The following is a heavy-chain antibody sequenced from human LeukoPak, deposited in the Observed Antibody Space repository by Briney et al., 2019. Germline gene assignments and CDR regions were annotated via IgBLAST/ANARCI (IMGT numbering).Heavy chain of an antibody. CDR3: ARCSYFDY. J-gene: IGHJ4*02. Sequence: ASVKVSCKTSGYTFTCYYMHWVRQAPGQGQEWEGWINLNSGGTNYAQKFQGRGTMTRDTAISTAYMELSRLRSDDTAVYYCARCSYFDYWGQGTLVTVSS. V-gene: IGHV1-2*02. D-gene: IGHD2-15*01. CDR2: INLNSGGT. CDR1: GYTFTCYY.